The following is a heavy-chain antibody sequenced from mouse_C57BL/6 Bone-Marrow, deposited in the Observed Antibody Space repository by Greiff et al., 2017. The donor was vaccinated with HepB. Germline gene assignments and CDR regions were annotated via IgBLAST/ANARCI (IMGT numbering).Heavy chain of an antibody. CDR2: IRSKSSNYAT. CDR3: VRGGYYDYDGREPGFAY. J-gene: IGHJ3*01. V-gene: IGHV10-3*01. CDR1: GFTFNTYA. Sequence: EVQLVESGGGLVQPKGSLKLSCAASGFTFNTYAMHWVRQAPGKGLEWVARIRSKSSNYATYYADSVKDRFTISRDDSQSMLYLQMNNLKTEDTAMYYCVRGGYYDYDGREPGFAYWGQGTLVTVSA. D-gene: IGHD2-4*01.